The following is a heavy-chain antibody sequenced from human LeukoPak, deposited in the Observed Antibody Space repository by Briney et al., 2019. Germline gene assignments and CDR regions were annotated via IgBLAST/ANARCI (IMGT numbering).Heavy chain of an antibody. CDR3: ARLSRTPYSSGWPRNGYFQH. J-gene: IGHJ1*01. V-gene: IGHV1-8*01. D-gene: IGHD6-19*01. CDR1: GYTFTSYD. CDR2: MNPNSGNT. Sequence: GASVKVSYKASGYTFTSYDINWVRQATGQGLEWMGWMNPNSGNTGYAQKLQGRVTMTTDTSTSTAYMELRSLRSDDTAVYYCARLSRTPYSSGWPRNGYFQHWGQGTLVTVS.